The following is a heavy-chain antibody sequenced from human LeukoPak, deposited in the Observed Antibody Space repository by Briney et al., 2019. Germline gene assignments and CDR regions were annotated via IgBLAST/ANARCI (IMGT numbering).Heavy chain of an antibody. CDR3: ARGPSPAEPPY. V-gene: IGHV3-66*02. J-gene: IGHJ4*02. D-gene: IGHD2-2*01. CDR1: GFTVSSNY. CDR2: IYSGGSK. Sequence: GGSLRLSCAASGFTVSSNYMSWVRQAPGKGLEWVSVIYSGGSKYYAESVNGRLTISRDNSKNTLYLQMNSLRAEDTAVYYCARGPSPAEPPYWGQGTLVTVSS.